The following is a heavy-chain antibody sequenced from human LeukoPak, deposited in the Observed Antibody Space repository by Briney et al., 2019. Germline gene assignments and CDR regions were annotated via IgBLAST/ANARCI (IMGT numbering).Heavy chain of an antibody. Sequence: HPGRSLRLSCAASGFTFSSYAMSWVRQAPGKGLEWVSAISGSGGSTYYADSVKGRFTISRDNSKNTLYLQMNSLRAEDTAVYYCAKDLARWQLVFRGDAFDIWGQGTMVTVSS. D-gene: IGHD6-6*01. CDR2: ISGSGGST. CDR1: GFTFSSYA. V-gene: IGHV3-23*01. J-gene: IGHJ3*02. CDR3: AKDLARWQLVFRGDAFDI.